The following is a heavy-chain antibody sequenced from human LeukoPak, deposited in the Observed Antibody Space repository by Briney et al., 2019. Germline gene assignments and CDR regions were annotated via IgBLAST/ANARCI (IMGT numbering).Heavy chain of an antibody. CDR2: INPNSGGT. CDR3: ARDRIAAANPYYYYYMDV. Sequence: ASVKVSCKASGYTFTGYYMHWVRQAPGQGLEWMGWINPNSGGTNYAQKFQGRVTMTRDTSISTAYMELSRLRSDDTAVYYCARDRIAAANPYYYYYMDVWGKGTTVTISS. J-gene: IGHJ6*03. CDR1: GYTFTGYY. V-gene: IGHV1-2*02. D-gene: IGHD6-13*01.